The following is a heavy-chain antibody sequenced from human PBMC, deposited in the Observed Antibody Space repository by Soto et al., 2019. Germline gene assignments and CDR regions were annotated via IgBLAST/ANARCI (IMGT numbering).Heavy chain of an antibody. V-gene: IGHV4-59*01. CDR1: GGSISSYY. Sequence: SETLSLTCPVSGGSISSYYWSWIRQPPGKGLEWIGYIYYSGSTNYNPSLKSRVTISVDTSKNQFSLKLSSVTAADTAVYYCARVLGSGSFDYWGQGTLVTVSS. CDR3: ARVLGSGSFDY. CDR2: IYYSGST. J-gene: IGHJ4*02. D-gene: IGHD3-10*01.